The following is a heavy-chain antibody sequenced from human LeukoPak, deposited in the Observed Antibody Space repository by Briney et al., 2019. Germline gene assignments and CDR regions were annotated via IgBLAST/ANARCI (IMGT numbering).Heavy chain of an antibody. CDR1: GGSISNSRSY. J-gene: IGHJ4*02. CDR2: IYYSGST. D-gene: IGHD1-26*01. Sequence: SETLSLTCTVSGGSISNSRSYWGWIRQTPGKGLEWFGSIYYSGSTYYNPSLKSRVTISVDTSKNQFSLKLSSVTAADTAVYYCARHSPVGIFYFDYWGQGTLVTVSS. CDR3: ARHSPVGIFYFDY. V-gene: IGHV4-39*01.